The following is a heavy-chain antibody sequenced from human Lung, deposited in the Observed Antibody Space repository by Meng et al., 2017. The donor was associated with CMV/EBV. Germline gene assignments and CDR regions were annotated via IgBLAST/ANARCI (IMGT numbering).Heavy chain of an antibody. Sequence: GSLRLXXIVSGGSISSGDYYWGWIRQSPGKALEWIGSVYYTGRADYSPSLKNRVTISVDTSRNQFSLNLRSVTAADTALYYCAKQGARSVETTMVPYGEFDYWGQGALVTVSS. CDR1: GGSISSGDYY. CDR2: VYYTGRA. D-gene: IGHD5-18*01. CDR3: AKQGARSVETTMVPYGEFDY. V-gene: IGHV4-39*01. J-gene: IGHJ4*02.